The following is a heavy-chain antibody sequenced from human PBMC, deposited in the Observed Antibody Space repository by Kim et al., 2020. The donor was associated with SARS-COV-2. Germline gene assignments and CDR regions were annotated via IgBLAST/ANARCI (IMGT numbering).Heavy chain of an antibody. D-gene: IGHD6-13*01. Sequence: LKSRVTISVDTSKNQFSLKLSSVTAADTAVYYCARVFVAAASKRAPGMDVWGQGTTVTVSS. V-gene: IGHV4-31*02. J-gene: IGHJ6*02. CDR3: ARVFVAAASKRAPGMDV.